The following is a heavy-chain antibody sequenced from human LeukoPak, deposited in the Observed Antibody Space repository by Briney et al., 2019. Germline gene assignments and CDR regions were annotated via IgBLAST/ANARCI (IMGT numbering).Heavy chain of an antibody. Sequence: GGSLRLSCAASGFTFSDYTMNWVRQAPGKGLEWVSSITIASNYIYYADSVKGRFTVSRDDAKNSLYLQMNSLRPEDTAVYYCVKGPGWLDPWGQGTLVTVSS. V-gene: IGHV3-21*01. CDR3: VKGPGWLDP. J-gene: IGHJ5*02. CDR1: GFTFSDYT. CDR2: ITIASNYI.